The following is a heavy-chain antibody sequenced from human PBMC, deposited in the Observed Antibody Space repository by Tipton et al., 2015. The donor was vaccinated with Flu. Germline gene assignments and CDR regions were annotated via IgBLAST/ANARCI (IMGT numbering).Heavy chain of an antibody. CDR3: VRAPTVTASGLFSH. D-gene: IGHD6-13*01. CDR2: IHHTGTT. V-gene: IGHV4-38-2*02. CDR1: GHSISSDYY. Sequence: TLSLTCTISGHSISSDYYWGWIRQSPGKGLEWIGNIHHTGTTYYNPSLRSRVSIIRDRSKNQFSLKLSFVTAADTAVYYCVRAPTVTASGLFSHWGQGTLVTVSS. J-gene: IGHJ1*01.